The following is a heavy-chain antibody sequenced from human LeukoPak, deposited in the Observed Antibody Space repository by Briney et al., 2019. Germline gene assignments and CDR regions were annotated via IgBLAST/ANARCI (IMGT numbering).Heavy chain of an antibody. CDR3: ARALYGSGSYRFDY. Sequence: QSGGSLRLSCAASAFTVSTNYMNWVRQAPGKGLEWVSIIYSGGNTYYADSVKGRFTISRDNSKNTLYLQMNSLRAEDTAVYYCARALYGSGSYRFDYWGQGTLVTVSS. CDR2: IYSGGNT. CDR1: AFTVSTNY. V-gene: IGHV3-66*01. J-gene: IGHJ4*02. D-gene: IGHD3-10*01.